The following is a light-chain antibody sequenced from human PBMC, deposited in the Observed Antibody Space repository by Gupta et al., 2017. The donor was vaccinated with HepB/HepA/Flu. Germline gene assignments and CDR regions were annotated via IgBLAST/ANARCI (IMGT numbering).Light chain of an antibody. Sequence: DVVLTQSPLSLPVILGQPASISCRSSQSLVDSAGNTFLNWFQQRPGQSPRRLIYKVSNRDSGVPDRFSGSGSGTDFTLRISRVEAEDVGLYYCMQGTYWPTFGQGTRLEIK. J-gene: IGKJ5*01. CDR1: QSLVDSAGNTF. CDR2: KVS. V-gene: IGKV2-30*01. CDR3: MQGTYWPT.